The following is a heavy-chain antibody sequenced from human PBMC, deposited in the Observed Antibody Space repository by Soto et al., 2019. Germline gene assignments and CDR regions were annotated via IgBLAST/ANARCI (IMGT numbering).Heavy chain of an antibody. CDR1: GGSISNYY. D-gene: IGHD2-2*01. V-gene: IGHV4-4*07. Sequence: SDTLSLTYTVSGGSISNYYWSWIRQPAGKGLEWFGRIYTIGSTNYNPSLKSRVTMSVDTSKNQFSLKLSSVTAADTAVYYCARDYLVVVPAAIRLSQGTATYYYYGMDVWGQGTTVTVSS. CDR3: ARDYLVVVPAAIRLSQGTATYYYYGMDV. CDR2: IYTIGST. J-gene: IGHJ6*02.